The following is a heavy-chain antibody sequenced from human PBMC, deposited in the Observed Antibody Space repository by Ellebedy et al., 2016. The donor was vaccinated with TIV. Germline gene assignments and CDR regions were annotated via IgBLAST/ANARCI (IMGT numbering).Heavy chain of an antibody. CDR3: ARYLQVDYGDYEYYFDY. D-gene: IGHD4-17*01. CDR2: IWYDGSNK. J-gene: IGHJ4*02. V-gene: IGHV3-33*01. Sequence: GGSLRLXXAASGFTFSSYGMHWVRQAQGKGLEWVAVIWYDGSNKYYADSVKGRFTISRDNSKNTLYLQMNSLRAEDTAVYYCARYLQVDYGDYEYYFDYWGQGTLVTVSS. CDR1: GFTFSSYG.